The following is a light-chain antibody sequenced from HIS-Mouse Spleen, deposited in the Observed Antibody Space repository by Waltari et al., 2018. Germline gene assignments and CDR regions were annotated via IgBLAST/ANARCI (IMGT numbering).Light chain of an antibody. Sequence: DIQMTQSPSSVSASVGDRVTITCRASQGISSGLAWYQQKPGKVPKLLIYAASSLQSGVPSRFSGSGSGTDFTLNISSLQPEDFASYYCQQANSFPHTFGQGTKLEI. CDR3: QQANSFPHT. CDR2: AAS. CDR1: QGISSG. J-gene: IGKJ2*01. V-gene: IGKV1-12*01.